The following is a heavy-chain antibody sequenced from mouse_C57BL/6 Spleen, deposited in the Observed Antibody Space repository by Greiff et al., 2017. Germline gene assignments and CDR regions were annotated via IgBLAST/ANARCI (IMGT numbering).Heavy chain of an antibody. V-gene: IGHV1-53*01. CDR3: AQQGVDY. J-gene: IGHJ2*01. Sequence: QVHLRQPGTELVKPGASVKLSCQASGYTFTSYWMHWVKQRPGQGLEWIGNINPSNGGTNYKEKFKNKATQTVEKSASTAYIKLSSLTSEYSAVYYYAQQGVDYRGQSTTLTVSS. CDR1: GYTFTSYW. CDR2: INPSNGGT.